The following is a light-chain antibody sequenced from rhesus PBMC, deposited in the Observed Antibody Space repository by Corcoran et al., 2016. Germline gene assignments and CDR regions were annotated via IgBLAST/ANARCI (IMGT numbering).Light chain of an antibody. V-gene: IGKV1-44*01. CDR2: AAS. J-gene: IGKJ4*01. CDR1: QTISSY. CDR3: QQHNSHPLT. Sequence: DIQMTQSPSSLSASVGDRVTITCRASQTISSYLAWYQQKPGKGPKRLIYAASSLESGVPSRFSGSGSGTEFTLTISSLQPEDFATYYCQQHNSHPLTFGGGTKVEIK.